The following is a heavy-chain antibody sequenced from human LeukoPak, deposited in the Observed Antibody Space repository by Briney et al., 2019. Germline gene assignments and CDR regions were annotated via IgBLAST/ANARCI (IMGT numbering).Heavy chain of an antibody. D-gene: IGHD3-22*01. V-gene: IGHV4-31*03. CDR3: ARGSYYDSSGYYLFDY. CDR1: GGSISSGGYY. J-gene: IGHJ4*02. CDR2: IYYSGST. Sequence: SQTLSLTCTVSGGSISSGGYYWSWIRQHPGKGLVWIGYIYYSGSTYYNPSLKSRVTISVDTSKNQFSLKLSSVTAADTAVYYCARGSYYDSSGYYLFDYWGQGTLVTVSS.